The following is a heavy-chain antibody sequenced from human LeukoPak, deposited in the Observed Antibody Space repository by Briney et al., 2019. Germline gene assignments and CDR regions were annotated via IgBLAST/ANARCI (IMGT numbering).Heavy chain of an antibody. CDR2: IKKDGSEN. Sequence: GGSLRLACAISEFNFRDYWMSWVRQAPGKGLEWVANIKKDGSENNYVDSVKGRFTISRDNAGNSLFLQMNSLRVDDTAVYYCAGEWGGGVGVAGTMIVGDYWGQGTLVSVSS. J-gene: IGHJ4*02. V-gene: IGHV3-7*01. CDR3: AGEWGGGVGVAGTMIVGDY. D-gene: IGHD3-22*01. CDR1: EFNFRDYW.